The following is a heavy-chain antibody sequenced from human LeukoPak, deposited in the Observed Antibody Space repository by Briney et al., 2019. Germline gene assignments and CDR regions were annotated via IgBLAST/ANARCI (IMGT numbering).Heavy chain of an antibody. V-gene: IGHV3-21*01. CDR1: GVTFSSYS. CDR2: ISSSSSCI. CDR3: ARSPQLDIVVVVAAIDY. J-gene: IGHJ4*02. D-gene: IGHD2-15*01. Sequence: GGSLRLSCAASGVTFSSYSMNWVRQAPGKGVEWGSSISSSSSCIYYADSVKGRFTISRDNAKNSLYLQMNSLRAEDTAVYYCARSPQLDIVVVVAAIDYWGQGTLVTVSS.